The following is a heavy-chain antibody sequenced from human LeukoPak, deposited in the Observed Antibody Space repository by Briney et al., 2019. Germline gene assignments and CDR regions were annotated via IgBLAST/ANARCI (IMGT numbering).Heavy chain of an antibody. CDR2: INPNSGGT. CDR1: GYTFTGYY. CDR3: ASFTSPATLDY. J-gene: IGHJ4*02. V-gene: IGHV1-2*02. Sequence: ASVKVSCKASGYTFTGYYMHWVRQAPGQGLKGMGWINPNSGGTNYAQKFQGRVTMTRDTSISTTYMELSRLRSDDTAVYYCASFTSPATLDYWGQGTLVTVSS. D-gene: IGHD3-16*01.